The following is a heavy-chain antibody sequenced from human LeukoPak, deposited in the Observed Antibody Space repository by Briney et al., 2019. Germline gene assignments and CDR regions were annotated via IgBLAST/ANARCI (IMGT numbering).Heavy chain of an antibody. CDR2: IYYSGST. J-gene: IGHJ4*02. Sequence: SETLSLTCTVSGGPISSSSYYWGWIRQPPGKGLEWIGSIYYSGSTYYNPSLKSRVTISVDTSKNQFSLKLSSVTAADTAVYYCASAPALEYYFDYWDQGTLVTVSS. CDR3: ASAPALEYYFDY. CDR1: GGPISSSSYY. V-gene: IGHV4-39*07. D-gene: IGHD2-2*01.